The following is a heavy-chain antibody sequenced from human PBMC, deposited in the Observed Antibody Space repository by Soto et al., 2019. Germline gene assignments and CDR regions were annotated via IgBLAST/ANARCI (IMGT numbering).Heavy chain of an antibody. CDR2: IYSGDSDT. J-gene: IGHJ3*02. D-gene: IGHD3-16*01. Sequence: GESLKISCNGSVSSFTSYWIGWVPQMPGKVLELMGIIYSGDSDTRYSPYFQGQVTISADKSISTAYLQWRSLKASETAMYYVASHPWGSPRWPFDISTQGTMVTVSS. CDR1: VSSFTSYW. CDR3: ASHPWGSPRWPFDI. V-gene: IGHV5-51*01.